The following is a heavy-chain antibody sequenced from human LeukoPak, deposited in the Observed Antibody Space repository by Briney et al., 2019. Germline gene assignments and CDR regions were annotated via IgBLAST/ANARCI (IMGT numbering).Heavy chain of an antibody. J-gene: IGHJ5*02. Sequence: SETLSLTCAVYGGSFSDYGWTWIRQSPGKGLEWIGEITHNGRTNYNPSLNSRLTISRDEPKSQIYLKLKSVTAADTALYYCARGPYITFLSSSLRRIDNWFDPWGHGTQVSVSS. CDR3: ARGPYITFLSSSLRRIDNWFDP. D-gene: IGHD1-14*01. CDR1: GGSFSDYG. CDR2: ITHNGRT. V-gene: IGHV4-34*01.